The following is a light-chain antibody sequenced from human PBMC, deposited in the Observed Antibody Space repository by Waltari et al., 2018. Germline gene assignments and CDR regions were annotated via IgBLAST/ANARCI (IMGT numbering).Light chain of an antibody. J-gene: IGKJ2*01. V-gene: IGKV4-1*01. CDR2: WAS. CDR1: QSVSYSSNNKNY. Sequence: DIVMTQSPDSLAASLGERATINCKSSQSVSYSSNNKNYLAWYQQQPGQPPKLLIYWASTRESGVPDRFSGSGSGTDFTLTISSLQTEDVAVYYCQQYYSTPYTFGQGTKLEIK. CDR3: QQYYSTPYT.